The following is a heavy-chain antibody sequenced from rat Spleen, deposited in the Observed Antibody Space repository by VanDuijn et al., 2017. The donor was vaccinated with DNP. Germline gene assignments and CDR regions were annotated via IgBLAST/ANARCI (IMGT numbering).Heavy chain of an antibody. J-gene: IGHJ2*01. V-gene: IGHV5-7*01. Sequence: EVQLVESGGGLVQPGRSMKLSCAASGFTFSNYDMAWVRQAPKKGLEWVATISYDGSSTYYRDSVKDRFTVSRDNSKSTLYLQMNSLRSEDTATYYCTRDTGDYYSALFDYWGQGVMVTVSS. D-gene: IGHD1-6*01. CDR1: GFTFSNYD. CDR3: TRDTGDYYSALFDY. CDR2: ISYDGSST.